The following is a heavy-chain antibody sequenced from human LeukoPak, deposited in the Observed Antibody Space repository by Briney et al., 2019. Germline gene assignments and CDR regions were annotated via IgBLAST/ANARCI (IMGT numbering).Heavy chain of an antibody. CDR1: GYTFTSYG. CDR3: ARVVSSMIVVVIQNWFDP. CDR2: ISAYNGNT. Sequence: ASVKVSCKASGYTFTSYGISWVRQAPGQGLEWMGWISAYNGNTNYAQKLQGRVTMTTDTSTSTAYMELRSLRSDDTAVYYCARVVSSMIVVVIQNWFDPWGQGTLVTVSS. V-gene: IGHV1-18*01. J-gene: IGHJ5*02. D-gene: IGHD3-22*01.